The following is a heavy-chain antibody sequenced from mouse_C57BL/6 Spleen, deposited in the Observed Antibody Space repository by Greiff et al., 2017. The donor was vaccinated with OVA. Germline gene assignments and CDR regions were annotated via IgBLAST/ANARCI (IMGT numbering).Heavy chain of an antibody. CDR2: ISDGGSYT. V-gene: IGHV5-4*01. CDR1: GFTFSSYA. D-gene: IGHD1-1*01. Sequence: EVHLVESGGGLVKPGGSLKLSCAASGFTFSSYAMSWVRQTPEKRLEWVATISDGGSYTYYPDNVKGRFTISRDNAKNNLYLQLSHLKSEDTAMYYCARDRDYGGYAMDYWGKGTSVTVSS. CDR3: ARDRDYGGYAMDY. J-gene: IGHJ4*01.